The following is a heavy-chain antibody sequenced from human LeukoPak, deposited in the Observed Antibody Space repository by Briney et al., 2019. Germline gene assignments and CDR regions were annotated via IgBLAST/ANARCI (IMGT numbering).Heavy chain of an antibody. J-gene: IGHJ5*02. V-gene: IGHV4-30-4*02. D-gene: IGHD3-9*01. Sequence: PSETLSLTCTVPGGSISRGDYYWGWILQPPRKGLEWIGYIYYSGSTYYKPSLKSRVTISVDTSKNQFSLKLSSVTAADTAVYYCARGLRYFDWLLSASWFDPWGQGTLVTVSS. CDR3: ARGLRYFDWLLSASWFDP. CDR2: IYYSGST. CDR1: GGSISRGDYY.